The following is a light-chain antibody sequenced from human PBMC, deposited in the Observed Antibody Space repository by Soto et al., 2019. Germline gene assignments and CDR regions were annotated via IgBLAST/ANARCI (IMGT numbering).Light chain of an antibody. J-gene: IGLJ1*01. CDR1: RSDVGSYNL. Sequence: QSALTQPASVSGSPGQSITISCTGTRSDVGSYNLVSWYQQHPGKAPKVMIYEDIKRPSGVSDRFSGSKSDNTASLTISGLPAEGGAEYYWRSNSGCYIYVFGTGTKVTVL. V-gene: IGLV2-23*01. CDR2: EDI. CDR3: RSNSGCYIYV.